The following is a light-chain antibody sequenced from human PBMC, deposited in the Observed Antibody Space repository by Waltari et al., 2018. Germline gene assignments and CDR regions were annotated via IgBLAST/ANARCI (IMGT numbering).Light chain of an antibody. CDR2: SAS. CDR3: QQSHNWPPLT. V-gene: IGKV3-15*01. J-gene: IGKJ4*01. CDR1: QSVSVN. Sequence: EVVLTQSPATLSLSPGERATLSCRASQSVSVNLACYQQGPGQAPRLLIHSASTRATGSPARFSGSGSGTEFTLTISSLESEDFAVYYCQQSHNWPPLTFGGGTKVEIK.